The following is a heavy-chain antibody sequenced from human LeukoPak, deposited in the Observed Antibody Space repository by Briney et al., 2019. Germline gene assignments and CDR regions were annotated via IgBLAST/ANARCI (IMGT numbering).Heavy chain of an antibody. CDR2: VFTSGST. J-gene: IGHJ4*02. V-gene: IGHV4-4*07. Sequence: SETLSLTCTVSGGSISSFYWSWIRQPAGKGLEWIGRVFTSGSTNYSPSLKRRVTLSVDTSKNQFSLKLSSVTAADTAMYYCARGRYGSGSYFFDYWGQGTLVTVSS. D-gene: IGHD3-10*01. CDR3: ARGRYGSGSYFFDY. CDR1: GGSISSFY.